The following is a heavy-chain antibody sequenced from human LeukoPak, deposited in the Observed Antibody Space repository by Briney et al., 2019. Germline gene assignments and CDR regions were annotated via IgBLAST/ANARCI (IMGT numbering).Heavy chain of an antibody. CDR2: MNPNSGNT. D-gene: IGHD5-12*01. CDR1: GYTFTSYD. Sequence: ASVKVSCKASGYTFTSYDINWVRQATGQGLEWMGWMNPNSGNTGYAQKFQGRVTMTRNTSISTAFMELSSLRSEDTAVYYCARGVKWLRFPSNFDYWGQGNMVTVSS. J-gene: IGHJ4*02. V-gene: IGHV1-8*01. CDR3: ARGVKWLRFPSNFDY.